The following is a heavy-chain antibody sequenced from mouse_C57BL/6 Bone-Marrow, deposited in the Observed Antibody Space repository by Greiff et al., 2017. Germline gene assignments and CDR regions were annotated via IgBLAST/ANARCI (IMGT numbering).Heavy chain of an antibody. Sequence: QVQLQQSGAELVKPGASVKISCKASGYAFSSYWMNWVKQRPGKGLEWIGQIYPGDGDTNYNGKFKGKATLTADKSSSTAYMQLSSLTSEDSAVYFCARESPANYAMDYWGQGTSVTVSS. CDR2: IYPGDGDT. V-gene: IGHV1-80*01. CDR3: ARESPANYAMDY. CDR1: GYAFSSYW. J-gene: IGHJ4*01.